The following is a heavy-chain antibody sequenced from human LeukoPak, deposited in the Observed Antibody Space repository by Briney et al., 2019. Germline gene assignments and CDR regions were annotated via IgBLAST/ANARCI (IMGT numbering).Heavy chain of an antibody. Sequence: SETLSLTCTVSGGSISSYYWSWIRQPPGKGLEWIGYIYYSGSTNYNPSLKSRVTISVDTSKNQFSLKLSSVSAADTALYYCARDRPVAAGGNCFDPWGQGTLVTVSS. CDR3: ARDRPVAAGGNCFDP. CDR2: IYYSGST. J-gene: IGHJ5*02. D-gene: IGHD6-13*01. CDR1: GGSISSYY. V-gene: IGHV4-59*12.